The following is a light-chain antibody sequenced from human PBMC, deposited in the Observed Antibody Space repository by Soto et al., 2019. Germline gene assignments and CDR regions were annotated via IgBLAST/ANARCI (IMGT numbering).Light chain of an antibody. J-gene: IGLJ3*02. CDR1: ASSLGAKYA. CDR2: DTI. CDR3: QSYDTTLSGLV. Sequence: QSVLTQQHSGSGAQGQRGTISCTGSASSLGAKYAVHWYQHLPGTDPKLLIYDTIHRPSGVHDRFSGSNSDTSASLAITGVQAEDEADYYCQSYDTTLSGLVFVGGTKVTVL. V-gene: IGLV1-40*01.